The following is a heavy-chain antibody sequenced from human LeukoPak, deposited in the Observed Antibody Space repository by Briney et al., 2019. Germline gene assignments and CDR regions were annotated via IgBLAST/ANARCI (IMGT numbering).Heavy chain of an antibody. V-gene: IGHV4-59*01. Sequence: SSETLSLTCTVSGGSISDYYWSWIRQPPGKGLEWIGYIYYSGSTNYNPSLKSRVTISVDTSKNQFSLKLSSVTAADTAVYYCARESVEMATINAFDIWGQGTMVTVSS. J-gene: IGHJ3*02. CDR1: GGSISDYY. CDR3: ARESVEMATINAFDI. D-gene: IGHD5-24*01. CDR2: IYYSGST.